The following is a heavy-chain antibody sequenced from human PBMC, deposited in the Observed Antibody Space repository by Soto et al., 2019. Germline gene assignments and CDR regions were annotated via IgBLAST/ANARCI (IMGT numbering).Heavy chain of an antibody. J-gene: IGHJ6*02. CDR1: GYSFTSYW. CDR2: IYPGDSDT. Sequence: GESLKIPCKGSGYSFTSYWIDWVRQMPGKGLGWMGVIYPGDSDTRYRPSFQGQVTTSADKSISTAYLQWSSLKASDTAMYYGARNDDISLYGMDVWGQGTTV. D-gene: IGHD1-1*01. CDR3: ARNDDISLYGMDV. V-gene: IGHV5-51*01.